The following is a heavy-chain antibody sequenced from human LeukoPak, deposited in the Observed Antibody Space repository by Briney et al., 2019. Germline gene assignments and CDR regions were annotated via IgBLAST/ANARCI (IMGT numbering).Heavy chain of an antibody. V-gene: IGHV3-69-1*01. CDR3: ARVSGAVAYYFDY. Sequence: GGSLRLSCVASGFTFTDHPMNWVRQAPGKGLEWISYIGGDGIAFYADSVKGRFTASKDDARKSMYLQMNSLRAEDTAVYYCARVSGAVAYYFDYWGQGTLVTVSS. D-gene: IGHD6-19*01. J-gene: IGHJ4*02. CDR1: GFTFTDHP. CDR2: IGGDGIA.